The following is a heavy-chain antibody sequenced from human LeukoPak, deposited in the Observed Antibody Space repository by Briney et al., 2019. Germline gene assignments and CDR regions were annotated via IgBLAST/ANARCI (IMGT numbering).Heavy chain of an antibody. Sequence: GGSLRLPCSASGFTFSSYAMHWVRQAPGKGLEYVSAISSNGGSTYYADSVKGRFTISRDDSKNTLYLQMSSLRAEDTAVYYCVKGGYDYGDPPIDPWGQGTLVTVSS. D-gene: IGHD4-17*01. CDR1: GFTFSSYA. V-gene: IGHV3-64D*06. CDR2: ISSNGGST. CDR3: VKGGYDYGDPPIDP. J-gene: IGHJ5*02.